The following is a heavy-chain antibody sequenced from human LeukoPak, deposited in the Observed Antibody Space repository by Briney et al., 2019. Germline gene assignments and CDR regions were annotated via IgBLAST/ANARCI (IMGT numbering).Heavy chain of an antibody. Sequence: GGSLRLSCAASGFTFSRSWMHWVRQAPGKGLVWVSRINDDGRTTNYADSVKGRFTISRDNAKNSLYLQMNSLRAEDMALYYCAKDRVTGSDGPGGPFDYWGQGTLVTVSS. D-gene: IGHD2-8*02. V-gene: IGHV3-74*01. CDR2: INDDGRTT. CDR1: GFTFSRSW. J-gene: IGHJ4*02. CDR3: AKDRVTGSDGPGGPFDY.